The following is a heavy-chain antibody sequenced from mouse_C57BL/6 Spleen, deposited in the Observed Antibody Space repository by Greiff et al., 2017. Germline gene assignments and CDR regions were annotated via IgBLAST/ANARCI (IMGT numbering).Heavy chain of an antibody. D-gene: IGHD1-1*01. Sequence: QVHVKQPGAELVKPGASVKMSCKASGYTFTSYWITWVKQRPGQGLEWIGDIYPGSGSTNYNEKFKSKATLTVDTSSSTAYMQLSSLTSEDSAVYYCARAITTVVHYYAMDYWGQGTSVTVSS. CDR3: ARAITTVVHYYAMDY. V-gene: IGHV1-55*01. CDR2: IYPGSGST. CDR1: GYTFTSYW. J-gene: IGHJ4*01.